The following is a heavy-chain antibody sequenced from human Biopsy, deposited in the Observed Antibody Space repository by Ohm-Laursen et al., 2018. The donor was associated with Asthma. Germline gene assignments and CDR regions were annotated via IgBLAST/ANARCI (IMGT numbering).Heavy chain of an antibody. V-gene: IGHV1-3*01. Sequence: ASVKVSCKASGYTFISFAIHSVRQAPGQRLEWMGWINAGNGNTKNSQKFQGRVTISRDTSASTAYMDLSSLRSEDTAVYYFARTYHDFLTGQVNDAFAMWGQGTMVTVSS. CDR2: INAGNGNT. CDR3: ARTYHDFLTGQVNDAFAM. J-gene: IGHJ3*02. D-gene: IGHD3-9*01. CDR1: GYTFISFA.